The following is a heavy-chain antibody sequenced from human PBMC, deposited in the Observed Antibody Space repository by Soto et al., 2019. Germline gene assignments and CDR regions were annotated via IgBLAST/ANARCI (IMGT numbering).Heavy chain of an antibody. CDR3: AYRYCSGGSCYFDY. CDR1: GYTLTELS. Sequence: QVQLVQSGAEVKKPGASVKVSCKVSGYTLTELSMHWVRQAPGKGLEWMGGFDPEDGETNYAQKYQGRVNMTEDTSTDTAYLELNSLRSEDTAVYYCAYRYCSGGSCYFDYWGQGTLVTVSS. CDR2: FDPEDGET. V-gene: IGHV1-24*01. D-gene: IGHD2-15*01. J-gene: IGHJ4*02.